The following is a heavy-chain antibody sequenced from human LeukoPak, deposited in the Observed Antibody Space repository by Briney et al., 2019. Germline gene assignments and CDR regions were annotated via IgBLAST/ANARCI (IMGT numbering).Heavy chain of an antibody. D-gene: IGHD3-22*01. CDR2: TYNSGSS. Sequence: SETLSLTCTVSGDSISSYYWSWIRQPPGKGLEWIGCTYNSGSSDYNPSLKSRVTISVDTSKNQFSLKLSSVTAADTAVYFCARQSTYYDSSGYPPHWFFDLWGRGTLVTVSS. J-gene: IGHJ2*01. CDR1: GDSISSYY. V-gene: IGHV4-59*08. CDR3: ARQSTYYDSSGYPPHWFFDL.